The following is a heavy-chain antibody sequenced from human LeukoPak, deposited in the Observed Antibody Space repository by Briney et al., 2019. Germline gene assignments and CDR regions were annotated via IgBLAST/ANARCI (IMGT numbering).Heavy chain of an antibody. Sequence: GGSLRLSCTASGFALSNHWMNWVRQAPGKGLEWVANIKQDGSAKYCVDSVKGRFTISRDNTKNSLYLQMNSLRAEDTALYYCAKEGFDSWGQGTLVTVSS. V-gene: IGHV3-7*03. CDR2: IKQDGSAK. J-gene: IGHJ4*02. CDR1: GFALSNHW. CDR3: AKEGFDS.